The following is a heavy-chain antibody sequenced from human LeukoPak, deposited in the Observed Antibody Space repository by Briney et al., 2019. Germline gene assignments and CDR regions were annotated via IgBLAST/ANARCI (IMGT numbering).Heavy chain of an antibody. CDR1: GGSISSYY. CDR3: ASIAAAGTGVLGWFDP. D-gene: IGHD6-13*01. J-gene: IGHJ5*02. V-gene: IGHV4-59*01. CDR2: IYYSGST. Sequence: PSETLSLTCTVSGGSISSYYWSWIRQPPGKGLEWIGYIYYSGSTNYNPSLKSRVTISVDTSKNQFSLKLSSVTAADTAVYYCASIAAAGTGVLGWFDPWGQGTLVTVSS.